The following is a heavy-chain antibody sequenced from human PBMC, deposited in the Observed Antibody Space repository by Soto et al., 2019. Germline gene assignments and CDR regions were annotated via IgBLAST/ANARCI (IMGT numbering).Heavy chain of an antibody. CDR3: ARATDDYADVGDWFDP. J-gene: IGHJ5*02. CDR1: GDSTNSRHFY. D-gene: IGHD4-17*01. Sequence: QVHLQESGPELVKPSQTLSLTCSVSGDSTNSRHFYWSWVRQSPGKGLEWIGYIYYTGITYYNPSLESRVSISLDTSKNQFFLELTSVTAADTAVYFCARATDDYADVGDWFDPWGQGTLVTVSS. CDR2: IYYTGIT. V-gene: IGHV4-30-4*01.